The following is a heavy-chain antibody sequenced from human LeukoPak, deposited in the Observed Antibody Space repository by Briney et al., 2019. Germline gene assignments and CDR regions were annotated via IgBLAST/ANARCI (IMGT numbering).Heavy chain of an antibody. CDR1: GGSFSGYY. Sequence: SETLSLTCAVYGGSFSGYYWSWIPQPPGKGLEWIGEINHSGSTNYNPSLKSRVTISVDTSKNQFSLKLSSVTAADTAVYYCARGGWFGELWTEYWGQGTLVTVSS. CDR2: INHSGST. CDR3: ARGGWFGELWTEY. D-gene: IGHD3-10*01. J-gene: IGHJ4*02. V-gene: IGHV4-34*01.